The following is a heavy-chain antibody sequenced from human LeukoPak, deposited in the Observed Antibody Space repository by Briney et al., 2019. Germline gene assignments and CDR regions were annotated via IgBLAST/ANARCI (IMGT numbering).Heavy chain of an antibody. J-gene: IGHJ4*02. Sequence: SETLSLTCTVSGGSISSYYWSWIRQPAGKGLEWIERIYTSGSTNYNPSLKSRVTMSVDTSKNQFSPKLSSVTAADTAVYYCARVRRDMVRAGSYYFDYWGQGTLVTVSS. CDR1: GGSISSYY. CDR2: IYTSGST. CDR3: ARVRRDMVRAGSYYFDY. D-gene: IGHD3-10*01. V-gene: IGHV4-4*07.